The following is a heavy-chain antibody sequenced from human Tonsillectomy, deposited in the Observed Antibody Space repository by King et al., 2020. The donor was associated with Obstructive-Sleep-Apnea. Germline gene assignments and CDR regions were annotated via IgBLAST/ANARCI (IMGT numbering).Heavy chain of an antibody. CDR2: IISSSSTI. Sequence: VQLVESGGGLVQPGGSLRLSCAASGFTFSSYSMNWVRQAPGKGLEWVSYIISSSSTIYYADSVKGRFTISRDNAKNSLYLQMNSLRAEDTAVYYCARDAYWGQGTLVTVSS. J-gene: IGHJ4*02. CDR1: GFTFSSYS. V-gene: IGHV3-48*04. CDR3: ARDAY.